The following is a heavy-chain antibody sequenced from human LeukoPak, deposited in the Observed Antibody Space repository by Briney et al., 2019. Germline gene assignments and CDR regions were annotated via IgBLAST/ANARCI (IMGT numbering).Heavy chain of an antibody. J-gene: IGHJ4*02. D-gene: IGHD3-10*01. CDR1: GFTFSSYA. CDR2: ISGSGDST. V-gene: IGHV3-23*01. CDR3: ARVPGDY. Sequence: GGSLRLSCAASGFTFSSYAMRWVRQAPGKGLEWVSSISGSGDSTYNADSVKGRFTISRDKSKNSLYLQMNSLRAEDTAVYYCARVPGDYWGQGTLVTVSS.